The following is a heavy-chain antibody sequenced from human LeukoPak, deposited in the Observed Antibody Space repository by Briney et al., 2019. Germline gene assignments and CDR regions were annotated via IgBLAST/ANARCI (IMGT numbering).Heavy chain of an antibody. J-gene: IGHJ6*02. V-gene: IGHV1-18*01. Sequence: AASVKVSCKASGYTLTSYGISWVGQAPGQGLEWMGWISAYNGNTNYAQKLQGRVTMTTDTSTSTAYMELRSLRSDDTAVYYCARLYCSSTSCYYYYGMDVWGQGTTVTVSS. CDR1: GYTLTSYG. CDR3: ARLYCSSTSCYYYYGMDV. CDR2: ISAYNGNT. D-gene: IGHD2-2*01.